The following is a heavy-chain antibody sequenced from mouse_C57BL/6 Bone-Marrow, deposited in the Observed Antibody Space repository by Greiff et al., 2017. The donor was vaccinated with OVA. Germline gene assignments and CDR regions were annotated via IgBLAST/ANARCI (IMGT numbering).Heavy chain of an antibody. CDR2: ISDGGSYT. Sequence: EVHLVESGGGLVKPGGSLKLSCAASGFTFSSYAMSWVRQTPEKRLEWVATISDGGSYTYYPDNVKGRFTISRDNAKNNLYLQMSHLKSEDTAMYYCARDRNSNYNYWYFDVWGTGTTVTVSS. V-gene: IGHV5-4*01. CDR3: ARDRNSNYNYWYFDV. D-gene: IGHD2-5*01. CDR1: GFTFSSYA. J-gene: IGHJ1*03.